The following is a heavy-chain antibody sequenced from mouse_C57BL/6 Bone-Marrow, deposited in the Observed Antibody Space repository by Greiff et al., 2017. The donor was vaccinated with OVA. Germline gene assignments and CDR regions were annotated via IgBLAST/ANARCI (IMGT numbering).Heavy chain of an antibody. CDR3: ARGDYYGSSYWYFDV. CDR2: INPGSGGT. Sequence: VQLQQSGAELVRPGTSVKVSCKASGYAFTNYLIEWVKQRPGQGLEWIGVINPGSGGTIYNEKFKGKATLTADKSSSTAYMQLSSLTSEDSAVYFCARGDYYGSSYWYFDVWGTGTTVTVSS. J-gene: IGHJ1*03. D-gene: IGHD1-1*01. V-gene: IGHV1-54*01. CDR1: GYAFTNYL.